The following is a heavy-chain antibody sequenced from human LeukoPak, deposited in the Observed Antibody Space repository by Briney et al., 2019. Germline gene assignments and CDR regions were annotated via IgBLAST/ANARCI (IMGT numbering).Heavy chain of an antibody. CDR1: GFTFSRYG. J-gene: IGHJ6*03. Sequence: GGSLRLSCATSGFTFSRYGMHWVRQAPGKGLEWVAFIRDDGSNDYYADSVKGRFTISRDNSKNTLYLQMNSLRAEDTAVYYCARDPPFRFLEWSNYYYYYMDVWGKGTTVTVSS. D-gene: IGHD3-3*01. CDR3: ARDPPFRFLEWSNYYYYYMDV. CDR2: IRDDGSND. V-gene: IGHV3-30*02.